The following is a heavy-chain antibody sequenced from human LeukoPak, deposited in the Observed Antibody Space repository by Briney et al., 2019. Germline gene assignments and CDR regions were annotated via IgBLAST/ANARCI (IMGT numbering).Heavy chain of an antibody. CDR3: VRDLRRMGATTAYLHH. CDR2: IWYDGSNK. V-gene: IGHV3-33*01. D-gene: IGHD1-26*01. J-gene: IGHJ1*01. CDR1: GFTFSSYG. Sequence: PGRSLRLSCAASGFTFSSYGMHWVRQAPGKGLEWVAVIWYDGSNKYYADSVKGRFTISRDNSKNTLYLQMNSLRVDDMAIYYCVRDLRRMGATTAYLHHWGQGTLVTVSS.